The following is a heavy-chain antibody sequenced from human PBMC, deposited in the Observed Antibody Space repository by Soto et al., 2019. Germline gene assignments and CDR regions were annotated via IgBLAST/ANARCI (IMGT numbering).Heavy chain of an antibody. V-gene: IGHV3-30*04. CDR3: AREGWPLLQTGMNV. J-gene: IGHJ6*02. CDR1: GFTFRSYA. CDR2: ISYDGTNK. Sequence: GGSLRLSCVASGFTFRSYAMHWVRQAAGKGLEWVAIISYDGTNKYYAGSVKGRFTISRDNAKNTLYLQMHSLRDEDTAVYYCAREGWPLLQTGMNVWGQGTTVSVSS. D-gene: IGHD2-15*01.